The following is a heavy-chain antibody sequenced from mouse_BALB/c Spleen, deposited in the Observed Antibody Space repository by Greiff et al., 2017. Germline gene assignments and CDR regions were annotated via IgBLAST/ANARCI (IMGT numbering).Heavy chain of an antibody. D-gene: IGHD1-1*01. CDR2: ISTYYGDA. V-gene: IGHV1S137*01. CDR1: GYTFTDYA. J-gene: IGHJ2*01. CDR3: ARDRTTGFDY. Sequence: VKLQESGAELVRPGVSVKISCKGSGYTFTDYAMHWVKQSHAKSLEWIGVISTYYGDASYNQKFKGKATMTVDKSSSTAYMELARLTSEDSAIYYCARDRTTGFDYWGQGTTLTVSS.